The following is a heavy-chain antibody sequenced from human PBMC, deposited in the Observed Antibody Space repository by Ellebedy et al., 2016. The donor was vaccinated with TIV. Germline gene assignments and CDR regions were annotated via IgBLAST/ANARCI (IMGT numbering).Heavy chain of an antibody. CDR1: GFTFSSYG. CDR2: IWYDGSNK. D-gene: IGHD4-23*01. J-gene: IGHJ6*02. Sequence: GESLKISXAASGFTFSSYGMHWVRQAPGKGLEWVAVIWYDGSNKYYADSVKGRFTISRDNSKNTLYLQMNSLRAEDTAVYYCARDRLETANDYGGLVTLSYYYYGMDVWGQGTTVTVSS. CDR3: ARDRLETANDYGGLVTLSYYYYGMDV. V-gene: IGHV3-33*01.